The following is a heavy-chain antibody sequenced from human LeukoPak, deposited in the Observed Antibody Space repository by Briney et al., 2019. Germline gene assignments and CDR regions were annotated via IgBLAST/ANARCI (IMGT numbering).Heavy chain of an antibody. V-gene: IGHV4-34*01. CDR2: INHSGST. CDR1: GGSFSGYY. J-gene: IGHJ3*02. Sequence: TSETLSLTCAVYGGSFSGYYWSWIRQPPGKGLEWIGEINHSGSTNYNPSLKSRVTISVDTSKNQFSLKLSSVTAADTAVYYCARFPGPVTTGAFDIWGQGTMVTVSS. D-gene: IGHD4-17*01. CDR3: ARFPGPVTTGAFDI.